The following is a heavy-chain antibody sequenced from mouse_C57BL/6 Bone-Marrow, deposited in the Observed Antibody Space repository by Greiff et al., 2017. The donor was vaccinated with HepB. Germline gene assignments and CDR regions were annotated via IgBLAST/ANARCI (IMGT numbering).Heavy chain of an antibody. D-gene: IGHD1-1*01. CDR2: SRNKANDYTT. CDR1: GFTFSDFY. V-gene: IGHV7-1*01. Sequence: EVNVVESGGGLVQSGRSLRLSCATSGFTFSDFYMEWVRQAPGKGLEWIAASRNKANDYTTEYSASVKGRFIVSRDTSQSILYLQMNALRAEDTAIYYCARDQTITTVVATEWYFDVWGTGTTVTVSS. CDR3: ARDQTITTVVATEWYFDV. J-gene: IGHJ1*03.